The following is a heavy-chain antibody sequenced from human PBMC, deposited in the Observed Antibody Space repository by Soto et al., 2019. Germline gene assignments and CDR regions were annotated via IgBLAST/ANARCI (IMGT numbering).Heavy chain of an antibody. CDR1: GFTFSDYY. J-gene: IGHJ6*03. CDR2: ISSSGSTI. V-gene: IGHV3-11*01. D-gene: IGHD3-10*01. Sequence: PGGSLRLSCAASGFTFSDYYMSWIRQAPGKGREWVSYISSSGSTIYYADSVKGRFTISRDNAKNSLYLQMNSLRAEDTAVYYCARTMVRGVMILQPQNYIDVWCKGTSVTISS. CDR3: ARTMVRGVMILQPQNYIDV.